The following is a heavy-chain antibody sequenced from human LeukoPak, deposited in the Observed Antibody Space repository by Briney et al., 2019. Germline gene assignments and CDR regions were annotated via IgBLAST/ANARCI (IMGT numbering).Heavy chain of an antibody. J-gene: IGHJ5*02. V-gene: IGHV4-34*01. CDR2: IYYSGST. CDR1: GGSFSGYY. Sequence: SETLSLTCAVYGGSFSGYYWSWIRQPPGKGLEWIGSIYYSGSTYYNPSLKSRVTISVDTSKNQFSLKLSSVTAADTAVYYCARLGLSDWSWFDPWGQGTLVTVSS. CDR3: ARLGLSDWSWFDP. D-gene: IGHD2-21*01.